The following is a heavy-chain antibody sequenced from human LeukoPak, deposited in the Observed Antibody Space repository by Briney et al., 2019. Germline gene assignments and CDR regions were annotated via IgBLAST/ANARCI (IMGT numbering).Heavy chain of an antibody. Sequence: GGSLRLSCAASGFTFSSYAMHWVRQAPGKGLEYVSAISSSGGSTYYANSVKGRFTISRDNSKNTLYLQMGSLRAEDMAVYYCARPTVAGTVVYAFDIWGQGTMVTVSS. CDR2: ISSSGGST. V-gene: IGHV3-64*01. J-gene: IGHJ3*02. CDR1: GFTFSSYA. CDR3: ARPTVAGTVVYAFDI. D-gene: IGHD6-19*01.